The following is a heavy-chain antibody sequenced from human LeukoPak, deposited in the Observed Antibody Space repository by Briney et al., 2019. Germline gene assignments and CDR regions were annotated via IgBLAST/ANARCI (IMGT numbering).Heavy chain of an antibody. D-gene: IGHD3-3*01. Sequence: GASVTVSCKASGYTSTGYYMHWVRQAPGQGLEWMGWINPNSGGTNYAQKFQGRVTMTRDTSISTAYMELSRLRSDDTAVYYCARISRGSITIFGVVTHFDYRGQGTRVTVSS. V-gene: IGHV1-2*02. CDR1: GYTSTGYY. J-gene: IGHJ4*02. CDR3: ARISRGSITIFGVVTHFDY. CDR2: INPNSGGT.